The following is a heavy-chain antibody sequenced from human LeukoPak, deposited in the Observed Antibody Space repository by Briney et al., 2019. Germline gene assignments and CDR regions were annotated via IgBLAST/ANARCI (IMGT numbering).Heavy chain of an antibody. J-gene: IGHJ5*02. V-gene: IGHV1-69*06. Sequence: ASVKVSCKASGYTFTGYYMHWVRQAPGQGLEWMGGIIPIFGTANYAQKFQGRVTITADKSTSTAYMELSSLRSEDTAVYYCARESIAVAGQNWFDPWGQGTLVTVSS. CDR3: ARESIAVAGQNWFDP. D-gene: IGHD6-19*01. CDR1: GYTFTGYY. CDR2: IIPIFGTA.